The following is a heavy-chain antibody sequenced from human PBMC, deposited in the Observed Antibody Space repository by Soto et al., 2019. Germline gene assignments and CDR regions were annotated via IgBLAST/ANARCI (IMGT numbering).Heavy chain of an antibody. J-gene: IGHJ4*02. V-gene: IGHV3-33*01. Sequence: GGPLRLSCAASGFPFSSYGMHWVRQAPGKGLDWVAVIWYDGSNKDYADSVKGRFTISRDNSKNTLYLQMNSLRVDDTAVHYCASSINWGQGTLVTVSS. CDR3: ASSIN. CDR1: GFPFSSYG. CDR2: IWYDGSNK.